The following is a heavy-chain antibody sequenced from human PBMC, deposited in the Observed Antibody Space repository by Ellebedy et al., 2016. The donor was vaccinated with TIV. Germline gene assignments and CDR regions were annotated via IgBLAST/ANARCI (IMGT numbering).Heavy chain of an antibody. CDR1: EFTFSDYT. CDR2: ITSVGSYT. D-gene: IGHD1-26*01. J-gene: IGHJ6*02. CDR3: ARLYSRRSGLDL. Sequence: GESLKISCAGSEFTFSDYTMNWVRQAPGKGLEWISSITSVGSYTYYADSVKGRFTISRDNAKNSLYLQLNSLRPEDTAVYYCARLYSRRSGLDLWGQGTTVTVSS. V-gene: IGHV3-21*01.